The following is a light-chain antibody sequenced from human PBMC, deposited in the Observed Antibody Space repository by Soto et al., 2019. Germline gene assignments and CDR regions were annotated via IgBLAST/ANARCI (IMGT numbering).Light chain of an antibody. CDR3: SSYAGRYTFV. CDR2: DVS. V-gene: IGLV2-11*01. Sequence: QSVLTQPRSVSGSPGQSVTISCTGTNSDVGGYNYVSWYQLHPGKAPKLMIYDVSERPSGVPDRFSASKSGNTASLTISGLQAEDETDYYCSSYAGRYTFVFGTGTKLTVL. J-gene: IGLJ1*01. CDR1: NSDVGGYNY.